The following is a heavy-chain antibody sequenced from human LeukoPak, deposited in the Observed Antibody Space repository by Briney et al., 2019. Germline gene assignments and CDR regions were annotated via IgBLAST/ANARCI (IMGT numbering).Heavy chain of an antibody. CDR3: AKDITGNDY. V-gene: IGHV3-23*01. CDR1: GFTFSTYA. J-gene: IGHJ4*02. Sequence: GGSLRLSCAASGFTFSTYAMSWVRQAPGKGLEWVSAIIGSGGSTYYADSVKGRFTISRDNSKNTLYLQMNSLRAEGTAVYYCAKDITGNDYWGQGTLVTVSS. CDR2: IIGSGGST. D-gene: IGHD1-20*01.